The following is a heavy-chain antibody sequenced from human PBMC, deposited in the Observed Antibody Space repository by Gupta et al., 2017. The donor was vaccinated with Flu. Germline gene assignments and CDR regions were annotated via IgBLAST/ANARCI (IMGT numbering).Heavy chain of an antibody. Sequence: QVQLVQSGAEVKKPGASVKISCKASGYTFTSYYMHWVRRAPGQGLECMGIINPSTGSTSYAQKFQGRVTMTRDTSTSTVYMELSSLRSEDTAVYYCAAAAGLGEHYYYLMNVWGQGTTVTVSS. V-gene: IGHV1-46*01. CDR2: INPSTGST. J-gene: IGHJ6*02. CDR1: GYTFTSYY. D-gene: IGHD6-13*01. CDR3: AAAAGLGEHYYYLMNV.